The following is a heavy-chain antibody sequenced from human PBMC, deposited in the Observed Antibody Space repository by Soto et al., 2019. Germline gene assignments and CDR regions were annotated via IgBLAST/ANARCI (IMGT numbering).Heavy chain of an antibody. V-gene: IGHV3-11*01. CDR3: ASRHVYSSGWIFDY. CDR1: GFTFSDYY. CDR2: ISSSGSTI. J-gene: IGHJ4*02. Sequence: GGSLRLSCAASGFTFSDYYMSWIRQAPGKGLEWVSYISSSGSTIYYADSVKGRFTISRDNAKNSLYLQMNSLRAEDTAVYYCASRHVYSSGWIFDYRGQGTLVTVSS. D-gene: IGHD6-19*01.